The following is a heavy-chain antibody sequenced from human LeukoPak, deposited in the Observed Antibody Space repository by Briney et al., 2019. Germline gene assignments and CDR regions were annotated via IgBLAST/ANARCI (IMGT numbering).Heavy chain of an antibody. D-gene: IGHD3-3*01. V-gene: IGHV3-11*04. Sequence: GGSLRLSCVASGFKFGDYYMSWLRQAPGKGLEWLSYISGTGSLIHYADSVRGRFTTSRDNAKNSLYLQMDSLTGDDTAIYYCAKSSYYDFWSGYSHFDFWGQGTLVTVSS. CDR2: ISGTGSLI. CDR3: AKSSYYDFWSGYSHFDF. CDR1: GFKFGDYY. J-gene: IGHJ4*02.